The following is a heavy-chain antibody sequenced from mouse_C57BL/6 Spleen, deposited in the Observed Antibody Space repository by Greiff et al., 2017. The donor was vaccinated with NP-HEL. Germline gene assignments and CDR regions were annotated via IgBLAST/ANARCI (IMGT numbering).Heavy chain of an antibody. J-gene: IGHJ3*01. Sequence: EVMLVESGGGLVKPGGSLKLSCAASGFTFSSYAMSWVRQTPEKRLEWVATISDGGSYTYYPDNVKGRFTISRDNAKNNLYLQMSHLKSEDTAMYYCAREKGLYSNYGGFAYWGQGTLVTVSA. D-gene: IGHD2-5*01. V-gene: IGHV5-4*01. CDR1: GFTFSSYA. CDR2: ISDGGSYT. CDR3: AREKGLYSNYGGFAY.